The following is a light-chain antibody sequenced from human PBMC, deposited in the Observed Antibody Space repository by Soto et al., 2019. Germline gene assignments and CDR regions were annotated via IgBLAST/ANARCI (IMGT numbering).Light chain of an antibody. Sequence: DIQVTQYPASLSASVGDRVTITCRTSQSISDYLNWYQQQPGKAPKLLIYGAYTLQSGVPSRFSGSGSGTDFTLTISTLQPEDFATYYCQQNFRPPQVTFGGGTKVEIK. V-gene: IGKV1-39*01. CDR2: GAY. CDR1: QSISDY. CDR3: QQNFRPPQVT. J-gene: IGKJ4*01.